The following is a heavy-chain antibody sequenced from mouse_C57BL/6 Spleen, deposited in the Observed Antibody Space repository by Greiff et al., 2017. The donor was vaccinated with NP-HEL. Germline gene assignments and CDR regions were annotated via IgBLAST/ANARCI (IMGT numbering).Heavy chain of an antibody. CDR1: GYTFTDYY. CDR2: INPNNGGT. D-gene: IGHD1-1*01. V-gene: IGHV1-26*01. CDR3: ATVVATRGFDY. J-gene: IGHJ2*01. Sequence: EVQLQQSGPELVKPGASVKISCKASGYTFTDYYMNWVKQSHGKSLEWIGDINPNNGGTSYNQKFKGKATLTVDKSSSTAYMELRSLTSEDSAVYYCATVVATRGFDYWGQGTTLTVSS.